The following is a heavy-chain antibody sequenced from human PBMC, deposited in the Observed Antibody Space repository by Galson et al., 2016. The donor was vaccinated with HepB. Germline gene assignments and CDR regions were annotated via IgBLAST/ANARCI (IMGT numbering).Heavy chain of an antibody. CDR3: ASGAAGALLITVGFGF. J-gene: IGHJ4*02. D-gene: IGHD4-23*01. Sequence: SVKVSCKVSGNSLTEFSMHWVRQAPGRGLEWMGGFDLEEDATIYAQKFQGRVSMTEDTSTDTAYMELNSLRSEDTAVYYCASGAAGALLITVGFGFWGQGTLVTVSS. CDR1: GNSLTEFS. CDR2: FDLEEDAT. V-gene: IGHV1-24*01.